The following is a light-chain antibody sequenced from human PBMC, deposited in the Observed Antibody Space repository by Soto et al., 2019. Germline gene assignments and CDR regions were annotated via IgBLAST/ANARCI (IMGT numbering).Light chain of an antibody. J-gene: IGKJ3*01. CDR2: EAS. CDR3: QQYDRLPFT. V-gene: IGKV1-33*01. CDR1: QGIANY. Sequence: DIQMTQSPSSLSASVGDRVSITCQATQGIANYLNWHQQRPGKAPKLLIHEASNLETGVPSRFSGSGSGTDFTFTISSLQPEDIATYYCQQYDRLPFTFGPGTQVHIQ.